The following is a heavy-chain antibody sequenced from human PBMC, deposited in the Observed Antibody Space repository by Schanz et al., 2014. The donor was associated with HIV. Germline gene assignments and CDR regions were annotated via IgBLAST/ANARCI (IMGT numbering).Heavy chain of an antibody. D-gene: IGHD1-26*01. V-gene: IGHV1-8*02. CDR2: GNPESGNT. CDR3: VRAASFHFDKEGYYRNWYFDF. J-gene: IGHJ2*01. CDR1: GYTFSDYD. Sequence: QLQLVQSGAELKKPGASVRVSCETSGYTFSDYDINWVRQAPGQGLEWMGWGNPESGNTGMADTFLGRLSLTRFTSTGTAYMELDSLRSEDTAIYYCVRAASFHFDKEGYYRNWYFDFWGRGTLVAVSS.